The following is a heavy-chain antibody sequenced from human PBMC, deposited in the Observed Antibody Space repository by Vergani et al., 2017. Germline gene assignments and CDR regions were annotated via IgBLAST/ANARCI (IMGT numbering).Heavy chain of an antibody. CDR1: GGSFSGYY. Sequence: QVQLQESGPGLVKPSQTLSLTCAVYGGSFSGYYWSWIRQPPGKGLEWIGEINHSGSTYYNPSLKSRVTISVDTSKNQFSLKLSSVTAADTAVYYCARLPGYYDSSGYYPWGQGTLVTVSS. CDR3: ARLPGYYDSSGYYP. D-gene: IGHD3-22*01. V-gene: IGHV4-34*09. J-gene: IGHJ5*02. CDR2: INHSGST.